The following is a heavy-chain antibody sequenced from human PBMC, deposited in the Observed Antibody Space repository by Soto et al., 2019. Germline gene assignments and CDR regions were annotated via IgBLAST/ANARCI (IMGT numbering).Heavy chain of an antibody. Sequence: EVQLLESGGGLVQPGGSLRLSCAASGFTFSSYAMSWVXQXXGKGXEXXSAISGSGGSTYYADSVKGRFTISRDNSKNTLYLQMNSLRAEDTAVYYCAKDXXPXXYLXXXXXLGWFDPWGQGTLVTVSS. CDR2: ISGSGGST. CDR1: GFTFSSYA. CDR3: AKDXXPXXYLXXXXXLGWFDP. J-gene: IGHJ5*02. V-gene: IGHV3-23*01. D-gene: IGHD3-9*01.